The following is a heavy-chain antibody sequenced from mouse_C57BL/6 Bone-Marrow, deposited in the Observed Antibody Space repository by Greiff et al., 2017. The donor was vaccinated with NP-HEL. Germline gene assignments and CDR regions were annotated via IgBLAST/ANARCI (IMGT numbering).Heavy chain of an antibody. CDR1: GYAFTNYL. Sequence: VQLHQSGAELVRPGTSVKVSCKASGYAFTNYLIEWVKQRPGQGLEWIGVINPGSGGTNYNEKFKGKATLTADKSSSTAYMQLSSLTSEDSAVYFCARRGRNWYFDVWGTGTTVTVSS. V-gene: IGHV1-54*01. CDR2: INPGSGGT. CDR3: ARRGRNWYFDV. J-gene: IGHJ1*03.